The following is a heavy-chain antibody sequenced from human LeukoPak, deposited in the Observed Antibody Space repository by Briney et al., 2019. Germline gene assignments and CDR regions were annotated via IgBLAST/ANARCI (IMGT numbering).Heavy chain of an antibody. J-gene: IGHJ3*02. Sequence: PGGSLRLSCAASGFTFDDYAMHWVRHAPGKGLEWVSLISGDGGSTYYADSVKGRFTISRDNSKNSLYLQMNSLRTEDTALYYCAKDIFCSSTSCLYDAFDIWGQGTMVTVSS. CDR3: AKDIFCSSTSCLYDAFDI. D-gene: IGHD2-2*01. CDR2: ISGDGGST. V-gene: IGHV3-43*02. CDR1: GFTFDDYA.